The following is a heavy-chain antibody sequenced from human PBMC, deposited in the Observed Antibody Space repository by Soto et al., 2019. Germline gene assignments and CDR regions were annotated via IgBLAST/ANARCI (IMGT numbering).Heavy chain of an antibody. D-gene: IGHD6-13*01. J-gene: IGHJ4*02. CDR3: ARGTYRSKTDFDY. CDR2: ISSSSGTI. Sequence: PGGSLRLSCAASGFTFSYYYVTWIRQAPGSGLEWVSYISSSSGTISYANSVKGRFTISRDNAQNSLYLQMTSLRAEDTAVYYCARGTYRSKTDFDYWGQGTLVTVS. CDR1: GFTFSYYY. V-gene: IGHV3-11*01.